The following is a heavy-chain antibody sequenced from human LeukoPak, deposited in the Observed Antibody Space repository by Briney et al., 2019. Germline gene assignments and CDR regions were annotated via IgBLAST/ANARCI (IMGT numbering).Heavy chain of an antibody. CDR1: GFTLSSYG. D-gene: IGHD3-9*01. V-gene: IGHV3-23*01. J-gene: IGHJ4*02. CDR3: AKASFDWLSLDY. Sequence: GGSLRLSCAASGFTLSSYGMSWVRQAPGKGLEWVSAISGSGGSTYYADSVKGRFTISRDNSKNTLYLQMNSLRAEDTAVYYCAKASFDWLSLDYWGQGTLVTVSS. CDR2: ISGSGGST.